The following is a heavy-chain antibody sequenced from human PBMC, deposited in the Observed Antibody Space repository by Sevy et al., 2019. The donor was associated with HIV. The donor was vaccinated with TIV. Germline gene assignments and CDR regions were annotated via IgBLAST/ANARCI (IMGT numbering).Heavy chain of an antibody. V-gene: IGHV3-48*01. D-gene: IGHD6-19*01. CDR2: ISSSSDSSRTL. Sequence: GGCLRLSCVASGFTFSSYSMNCVRQAPGKGLEWVSYISSSSDSSRTLYYADSVKGRFSISRDNAKNSVHLQMTSLRIEETAVYYCAMSDLSGWYFDFWGHGTLVTVSS. CDR3: AMSDLSGWYFDF. CDR1: GFTFSSYS. J-gene: IGHJ4*01.